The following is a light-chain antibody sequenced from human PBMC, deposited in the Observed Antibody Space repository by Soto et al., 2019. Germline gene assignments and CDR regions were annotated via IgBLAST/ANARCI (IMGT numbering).Light chain of an antibody. CDR2: RNN. CDR1: SSNIGSNY. Sequence: QSVLTQPPSASGTPGQRVTISCSGSSSNIGSNYVYWYQQLPGTAPKLLIYRNNQRPSGVPDRFSGSKSGTSASLAISGLXSXXEADYYCAAWDDSLSGRVFGGGTKVTVL. CDR3: AAWDDSLSGRV. J-gene: IGLJ3*02. V-gene: IGLV1-47*01.